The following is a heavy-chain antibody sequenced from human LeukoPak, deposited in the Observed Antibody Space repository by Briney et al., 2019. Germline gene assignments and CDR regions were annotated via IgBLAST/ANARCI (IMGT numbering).Heavy chain of an antibody. J-gene: IGHJ4*02. CDR2: VGSSSSYI. CDR3: ARGRSSYYFDY. Sequence: GGFLRISCAAAGFTFSSNSMSWGCQAPPTVPSWVSSVGSSSSYIYYADSVRGRFTISRDNAKNSLYLQMNGLRAEDTAVYYCARGRSSYYFDYWGQGTLVTVSS. D-gene: IGHD6-6*01. CDR1: GFTFSSNS. V-gene: IGHV3-21*01.